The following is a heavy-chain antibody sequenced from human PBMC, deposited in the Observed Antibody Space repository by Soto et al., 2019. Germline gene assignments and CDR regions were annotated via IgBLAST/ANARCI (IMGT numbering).Heavy chain of an antibody. Sequence: SETLSRTCTVSGGSISTYYWSWIRQPPGKGLEWIGYIYYSGSTSYNPSLKSRVTISVDTSKNQFSLKLRSVTAADTAVYYCASDRSSGWDQGYGMDVWGQGTTVTVS. V-gene: IGHV4-59*01. CDR1: GGSISTYY. D-gene: IGHD6-19*01. CDR3: ASDRSSGWDQGYGMDV. J-gene: IGHJ6*02. CDR2: IYYSGST.